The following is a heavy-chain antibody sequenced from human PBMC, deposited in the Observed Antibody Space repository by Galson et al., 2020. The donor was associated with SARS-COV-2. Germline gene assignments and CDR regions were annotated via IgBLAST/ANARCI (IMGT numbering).Heavy chain of an antibody. D-gene: IGHD6-6*01. CDR2: IWYDGSNK. V-gene: IGHV3-33*01. CDR1: GFSFSTYG. CDR3: VRGEEYSSSSIFYSYYYYALDV. J-gene: IGHJ6*02. Sequence: GGSLRLSCAASGFSFSTYGMHWVRQAPGKGLEWVALIWYDGSNKYYADSVKGRFTISRDNSRNTVSLEMNSLRAEDTALYYCVRGEEYSSSSIFYSYYYYALDVWGHGTTVTVSS.